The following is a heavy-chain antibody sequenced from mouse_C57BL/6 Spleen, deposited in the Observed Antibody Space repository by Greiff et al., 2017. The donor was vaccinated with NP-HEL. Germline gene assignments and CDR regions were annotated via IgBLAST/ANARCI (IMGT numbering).Heavy chain of an antibody. CDR2: INPNNGGT. Sequence: VQLKESGPELVKPGASVKIPCKASGYTFTDYNMDWVKQSHGKSLEWIGDINPNNGGTIYNQKFKGKATLTVDKSSSTAYMELRSLTSEDTAVYYCARRQLRLGTPWFAYWGQGTLVTVSA. V-gene: IGHV1-18*01. D-gene: IGHD3-2*02. CDR3: ARRQLRLGTPWFAY. CDR1: GYTFTDYN. J-gene: IGHJ3*01.